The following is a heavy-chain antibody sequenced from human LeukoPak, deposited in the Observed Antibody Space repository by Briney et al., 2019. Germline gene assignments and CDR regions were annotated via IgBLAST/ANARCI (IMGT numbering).Heavy chain of an antibody. V-gene: IGHV4-59*08. CDR2: IYYSGST. CDR1: GGSISSYY. J-gene: IGHJ2*01. Sequence: SETLSLTCTVSGGSISSYYWSWIRQPPGKGLEWIGYIYYSGSTNYNPSLKSRVTISVDTSKNQFSLKLSSVTAADTAVYYCARHTRRGAVAGQNLRRPYWYFDLWGRGTLVTVSS. CDR3: ARHTRRGAVAGQNLRRPYWYFDL. D-gene: IGHD6-19*01.